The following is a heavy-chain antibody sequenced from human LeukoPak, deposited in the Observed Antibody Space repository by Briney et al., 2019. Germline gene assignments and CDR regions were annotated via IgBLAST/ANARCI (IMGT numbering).Heavy chain of an antibody. CDR2: IYYRGTT. V-gene: IGHV4-59*12. D-gene: IGHD4-17*01. J-gene: IGHJ4*02. Sequence: SETLSLTCTVSGGSISTYYWTWIRQPPGKGLEWIGYIYYRGTTNYNPSLESRVTISVDKSKNQFSLKLSSVTAADTAVYYCARCPTYGDPIDYWGQGTLVTVSS. CDR3: ARCPTYGDPIDY. CDR1: GGSISTYY.